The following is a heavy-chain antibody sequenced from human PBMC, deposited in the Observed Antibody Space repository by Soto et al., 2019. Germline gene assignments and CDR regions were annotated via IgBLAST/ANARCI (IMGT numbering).Heavy chain of an antibody. Sequence: VGSLRLSCAASGFTFSSYGMFWVRQAPGRGLEWVAFISYDGSNKCSDSVKGRFTISRDNSKNTLYLQMNNLRAEDTAVYYCAKGSYSGRYSDFDCWGQGTLVTVSS. CDR2: ISYDGSNK. V-gene: IGHV3-30*18. D-gene: IGHD1-26*01. CDR1: GFTFSSYG. J-gene: IGHJ4*02. CDR3: AKGSYSGRYSDFDC.